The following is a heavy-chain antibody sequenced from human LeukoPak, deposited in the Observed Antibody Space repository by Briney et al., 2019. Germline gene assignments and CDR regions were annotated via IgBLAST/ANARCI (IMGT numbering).Heavy chain of an antibody. Sequence: GGSLRLSCAASGFTFSSYAMSWVRQAPGKGLEWVSAISGSGGSTYYADSMKGRFTISRDNSKNTLYLQMNSLRAEDTAVYYCAKDGGDDSSGYDAFDIWGQGTMVTVSS. CDR2: ISGSGGST. J-gene: IGHJ3*02. CDR3: AKDGGDDSSGYDAFDI. CDR1: GFTFSSYA. D-gene: IGHD3-22*01. V-gene: IGHV3-23*01.